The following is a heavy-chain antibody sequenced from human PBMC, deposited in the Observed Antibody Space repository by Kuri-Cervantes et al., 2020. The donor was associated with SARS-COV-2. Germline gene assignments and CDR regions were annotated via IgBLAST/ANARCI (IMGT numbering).Heavy chain of an antibody. J-gene: IGHJ4*02. D-gene: IGHD6-13*01. Sequence: GESLKISCAASGFTFNSYSMNWVRQAPGKGLEWVSVIYVHRTEYADSVKGRFTISRDNSNNTVYLQMNSLRAEDAAVYYCARGRYTNSWYYFDYWGQGTLVTVSS. CDR3: ARGRYTNSWYYFDY. V-gene: IGHV3-53*01. CDR2: IYVHRT. CDR1: GFTFNSYS.